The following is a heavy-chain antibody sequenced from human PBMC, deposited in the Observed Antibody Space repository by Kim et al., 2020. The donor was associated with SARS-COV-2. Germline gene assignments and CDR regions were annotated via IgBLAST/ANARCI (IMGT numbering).Heavy chain of an antibody. CDR3: ARGQIGLCSSTCSDWFDP. Sequence: SETLSLTCTVSGGSISSGGYYWSWIRQHPGKGLEWIGYIYYSGSTYYNPSLKSRVTISVDTSKNQFSLKLSSVTAADTAVYYCARGQIGLCSSTCSDWFDPWGQGTLVTVSS. J-gene: IGHJ5*02. V-gene: IGHV4-31*03. CDR2: IYYSGST. CDR1: GGSISSGGYY. D-gene: IGHD2-2*01.